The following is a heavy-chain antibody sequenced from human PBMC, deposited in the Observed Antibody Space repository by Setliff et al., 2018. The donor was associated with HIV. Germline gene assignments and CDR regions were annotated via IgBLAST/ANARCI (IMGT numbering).Heavy chain of an antibody. Sequence: ASVKVSCKATGYTFSDYYLHWVRQAPGQGLEWMVWINGNTGATNYAQKFQGRVTITRDTYMYTAYMELTRLRFDDTAVYSCARGGDDSGPGTWTFDYWGQGALVTVSS. CDR2: INGNTGAT. CDR1: GYTFSDYY. V-gene: IGHV1-2*02. J-gene: IGHJ4*02. D-gene: IGHD3-10*01. CDR3: ARGGDDSGPGTWTFDY.